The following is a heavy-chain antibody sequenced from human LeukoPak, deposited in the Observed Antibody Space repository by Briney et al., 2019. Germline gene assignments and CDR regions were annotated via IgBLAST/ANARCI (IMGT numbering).Heavy chain of an antibody. CDR2: IYYSGST. D-gene: IGHD4-23*01. Sequence: SETLSLTCTVSGGSIRSYYWSWIRQPPGKGLEWIGCIYYSGSTNYNPSLKSRVTISVDTSKNQFSLKLSSVTAADTAVYYCARQPPGYGGNSGFDYWGQGTLVTVSS. CDR1: GGSIRSYY. J-gene: IGHJ4*02. CDR3: ARQPPGYGGNSGFDY. V-gene: IGHV4-59*01.